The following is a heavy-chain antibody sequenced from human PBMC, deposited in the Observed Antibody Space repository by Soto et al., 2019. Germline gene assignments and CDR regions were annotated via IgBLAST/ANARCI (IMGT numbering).Heavy chain of an antibody. CDR1: GGSINAYF. V-gene: IGHV4-59*01. Sequence: PSETLSLTCTVSGGSINAYFWTWIRQPPGKGLEWIGYIYYSGSTNYNPSLKSRVSISLHTSKNQFSLKLTSVTSADTAVYYCARGVDRQWADYWGQGTLVTVS. D-gene: IGHD6-19*01. CDR3: ARGVDRQWADY. CDR2: IYYSGST. J-gene: IGHJ4*02.